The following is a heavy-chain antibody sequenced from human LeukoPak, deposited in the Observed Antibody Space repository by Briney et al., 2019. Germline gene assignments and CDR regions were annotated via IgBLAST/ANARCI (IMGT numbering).Heavy chain of an antibody. Sequence: PGGSLRLSCAASGFTFSSYSMNWVRQAPGKGLEWVSSISCSSSYIYYADSVKGRFTISRDNAKNSLYLQMNSLRAEDTAVYYCARDGHGSVWYYYDSSGYYSDYWGQGTLVTVSS. D-gene: IGHD3-22*01. CDR3: ARDGHGSVWYYYDSSGYYSDY. V-gene: IGHV3-21*01. CDR1: GFTFSSYS. CDR2: ISCSSSYI. J-gene: IGHJ4*02.